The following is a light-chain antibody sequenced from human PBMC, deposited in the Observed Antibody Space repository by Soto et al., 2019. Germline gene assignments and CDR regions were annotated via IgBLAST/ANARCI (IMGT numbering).Light chain of an antibody. CDR2: AAS. Sequence: DIQMTQTPSSPSASVGDRVTITCRASQSISSYLNWYQQKPGKAPKLLIYAASSLQSGVPSRFSGRGSGTDFTLTISSLQPEDFATYYCQQSYSTPAAFGGGTKVEIK. J-gene: IGKJ4*01. CDR1: QSISSY. CDR3: QQSYSTPAA. V-gene: IGKV1-39*01.